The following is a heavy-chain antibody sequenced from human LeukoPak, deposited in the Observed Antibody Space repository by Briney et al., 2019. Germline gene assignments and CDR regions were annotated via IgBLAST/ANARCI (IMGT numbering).Heavy chain of an antibody. CDR1: GGSFSGYY. J-gene: IGHJ4*02. Sequence: PSETLSLTCAVYGGSFSGYYWSWIRQPPGKGLEWIGEINHSGSTNYNPSLKSRVTISVDTSKNQFSLKLSSVTAADTAVYYCASGPTCGKFDYWGQGTLVTVSS. CDR3: ASGPTCGKFDY. CDR2: INHSGST. V-gene: IGHV4-34*01. D-gene: IGHD2-21*01.